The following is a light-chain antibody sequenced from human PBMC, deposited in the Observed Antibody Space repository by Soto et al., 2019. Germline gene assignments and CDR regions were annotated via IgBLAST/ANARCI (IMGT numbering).Light chain of an antibody. Sequence: QSALTQPASVSGSPGQSITISCTGTSSDVGSYNLVSWYQLHPDKAPKLMIYEGSKRPSGVSNRFSGSKSGNTASLTISGRQAEDETDYYCCSYTSSSTLVVFGGGTKLTVL. V-gene: IGLV2-14*02. CDR1: SSDVGSYNL. CDR3: CSYTSSSTLVV. CDR2: EGS. J-gene: IGLJ2*01.